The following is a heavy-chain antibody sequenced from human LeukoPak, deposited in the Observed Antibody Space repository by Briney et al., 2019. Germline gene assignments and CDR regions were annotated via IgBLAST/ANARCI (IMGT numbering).Heavy chain of an antibody. V-gene: IGHV1-2*02. CDR3: ARSLYLSSGYGSGWLGY. CDR2: INPNSGGT. J-gene: IGHJ4*02. Sequence: VASVKVSCKASGYTFTGYYMHWVRQAPGQGLEWMGWINPNSGGTNYAQKFQGRVTMTRDTSISTAYMGLSRLRSDDTAVYYCARSLYLSSGYGSGWLGYWGQGTLVTVSS. CDR1: GYTFTGYY. D-gene: IGHD6-19*01.